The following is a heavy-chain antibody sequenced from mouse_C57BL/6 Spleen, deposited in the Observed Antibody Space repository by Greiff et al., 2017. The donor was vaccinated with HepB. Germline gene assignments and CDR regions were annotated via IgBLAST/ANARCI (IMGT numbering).Heavy chain of an antibody. CDR3: AGGDSSGYVRAMDY. D-gene: IGHD3-2*02. CDR1: GFTFSDYG. CDR2: ISSGSSTI. Sequence: EVKLVESGGGLVKPGGSLKLSCAASGFTFSDYGMHWVRQAPEKGLEWVAYISSGSSTIYYADTVKGRFTISRDNAKNTLFLQMTSLRSEDTAMYYCAGGDSSGYVRAMDYWGQGTSVTVSS. V-gene: IGHV5-17*01. J-gene: IGHJ4*01.